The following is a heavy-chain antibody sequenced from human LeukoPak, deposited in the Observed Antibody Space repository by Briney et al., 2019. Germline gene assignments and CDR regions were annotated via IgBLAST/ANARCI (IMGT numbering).Heavy chain of an antibody. V-gene: IGHV4-39*01. J-gene: IGHJ4*02. D-gene: IGHD3-22*01. CDR3: ASHRDKYYYEDDY. Sequence: PGGSLRLSCAASGFTFSSYWMSWVRQPPGKGLEWIGSIYYSGSTYYNPSLKSRVTISVDTSKNQFSLKLSSVTAADTAVYYCASHRDKYYYEDDYWGQGTLVTVSS. CDR2: IYYSGST. CDR1: GFTFSSYW.